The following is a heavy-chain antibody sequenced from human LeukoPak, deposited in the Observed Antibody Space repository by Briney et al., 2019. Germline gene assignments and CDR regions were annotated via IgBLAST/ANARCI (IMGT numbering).Heavy chain of an antibody. CDR2: MNPNSGDS. CDR1: GYTFTSYH. CDR3: ARTTSLTASGYDY. Sequence: ASVIVSCKASGYTFTSYHINWVRQASGQGLEWMGWMNPNSGDSGYAQKFQGRVTITRNTAITTAYMELRSLRSEDTAVYFCARTTSLTASGYDYWGQGTLVSVSS. D-gene: IGHD4-17*01. V-gene: IGHV1-8*03. J-gene: IGHJ4*02.